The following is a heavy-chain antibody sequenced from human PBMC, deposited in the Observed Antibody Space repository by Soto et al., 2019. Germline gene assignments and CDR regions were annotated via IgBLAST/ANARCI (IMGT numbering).Heavy chain of an antibody. CDR3: ARDPSRRDGYNTQI. D-gene: IGHD5-12*01. Sequence: PGGSLRLSCAASGFTFSSYSMNWVRQAPGKGLEWVSSISSSSSYIYYADSVKGRFTISRDNAKNSLYLQMNSLRAEDTAVYYCARDPSRRDGYNTQIWGQGTLVTVSS. CDR1: GFTFSSYS. CDR2: ISSSSSYI. V-gene: IGHV3-21*01. J-gene: IGHJ4*02.